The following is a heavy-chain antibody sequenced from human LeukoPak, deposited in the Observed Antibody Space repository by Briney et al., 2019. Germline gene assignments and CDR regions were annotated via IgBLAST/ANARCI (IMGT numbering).Heavy chain of an antibody. CDR1: GFTFSSNP. CDR2: ISGSGGST. CDR3: AKGYDYVLK. V-gene: IGHV3-23*01. Sequence: GPSRRLSCAASGFTFSSNPISGFRQAPGKGLEWVSAISGSGGSTYYADSVKGRFTISRDNSKNTLYLQMNSLRAEDTAVYYCAKGYDYVLKWGQGTLVTVSS. J-gene: IGHJ4*02. D-gene: IGHD3-16*01.